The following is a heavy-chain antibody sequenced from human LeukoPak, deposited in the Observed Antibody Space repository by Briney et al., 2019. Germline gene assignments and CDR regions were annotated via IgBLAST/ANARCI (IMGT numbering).Heavy chain of an antibody. CDR3: ARDASGSSWYYYYMDV. D-gene: IGHD6-13*01. V-gene: IGHV1-8*03. CDR2: MNPNSGNT. Sequence: GASVKVSCKASGYTFTSYDINWVRQAPGQGLEWMGWMNPNSGNTGYAQKFQGRVTITRNTSISTAYMELSSLRSEDTAVYYCARDASGSSWYYYYMDVWGKGTTVTVSS. J-gene: IGHJ6*03. CDR1: GYTFTSYD.